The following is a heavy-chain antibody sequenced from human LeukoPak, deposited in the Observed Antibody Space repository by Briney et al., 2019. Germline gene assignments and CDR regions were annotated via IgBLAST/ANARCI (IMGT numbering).Heavy chain of an antibody. CDR1: RFTFSSYG. V-gene: IGHV3-48*01. CDR2: IGRGSSTI. D-gene: IGHD6-19*01. Sequence: PGGSLRLSCAASRFTFSSYGMNWVRQAPGKGLEWVSYIGRGSSTIYYADSVKGRFTISGDNAKDSLYLQMNSLRAEDTAVYYCAVVAVAGSAAFDIWGQGTMVTVSS. CDR3: AVVAVAGSAAFDI. J-gene: IGHJ3*02.